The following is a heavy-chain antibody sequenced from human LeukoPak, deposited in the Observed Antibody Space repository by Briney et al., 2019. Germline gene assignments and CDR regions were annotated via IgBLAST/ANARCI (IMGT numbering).Heavy chain of an antibody. CDR2: ISRDGTNT. CDR1: GFTFDDHT. V-gene: IGHV3-43*01. J-gene: IGHJ4*02. Sequence: GESLRLSCAASGFTFDDHTMDWVRQAPGKGLEWVSLISRDGTNTYYTDSVRGRFTISRDNAKNSLYLQMNGLRAEDTALYYCARRFEYWGQGTLVTVSS. CDR3: ARRFEY.